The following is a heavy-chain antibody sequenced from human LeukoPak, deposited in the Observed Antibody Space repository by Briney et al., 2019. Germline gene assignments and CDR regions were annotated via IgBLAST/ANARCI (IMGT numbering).Heavy chain of an antibody. CDR3: AKRGIDSGSYPFDY. Sequence: HPGGSLRLSCAASGFTFSSYAMSWVRQAPGKGLEWVSAISGSGGSTYYADSVKGRFTISRDNSKNTLYLQMNSLRAEDTAVYYCAKRGIDSGSYPFDYWGQGTLVTVSS. CDR2: ISGSGGST. CDR1: GFTFSSYA. J-gene: IGHJ4*02. V-gene: IGHV3-23*01. D-gene: IGHD1-26*01.